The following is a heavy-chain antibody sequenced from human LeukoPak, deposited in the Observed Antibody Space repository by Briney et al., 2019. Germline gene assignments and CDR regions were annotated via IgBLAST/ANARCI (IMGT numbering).Heavy chain of an antibody. CDR2: IRDSVGNT. Sequence: GGSLTLSCAASGFTFSSYAMNWVRQAPGKGLEWVSSIRDSVGNTYYADSVKDRFTISRDNSRNTLYLQMTSLRAEDTAVYYCARGLSITTTGTFDPWGQGTLVTVSS. CDR1: GFTFSSYA. CDR3: ARGLSITTTGTFDP. V-gene: IGHV3-23*01. D-gene: IGHD3-9*01. J-gene: IGHJ5*02.